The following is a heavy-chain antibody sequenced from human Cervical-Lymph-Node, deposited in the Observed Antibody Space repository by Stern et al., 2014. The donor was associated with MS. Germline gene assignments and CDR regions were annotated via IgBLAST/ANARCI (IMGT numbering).Heavy chain of an antibody. CDR2: IYDSGST. CDR1: GGSISSYY. CDR3: ARGATQAFDP. Sequence: VQLVESGPGLVKPSETLSLTCNVSGGSISSYYWSWIRQPPGKGLEWIGYIYDSGSTNYNPSLKSRVTISVDTSKNQFSLKLSSVTAADTAVYYCARGATQAFDPWGQGTLVTVSS. V-gene: IGHV4-59*01. J-gene: IGHJ5*02.